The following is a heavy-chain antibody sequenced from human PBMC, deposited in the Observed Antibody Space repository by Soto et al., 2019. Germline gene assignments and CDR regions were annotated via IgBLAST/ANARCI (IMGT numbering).Heavy chain of an antibody. J-gene: IGHJ6*04. Sequence: SETLSLTCAVYGGSFSGYYWSWIRQPPGKGLEWIGEINHSGSTNYNPSHKSRVTISIDTSKNQFSQKLSSVTAADTAVYYCARGGVSSSWYVWGKGTTVTVSS. CDR2: INHSGST. CDR1: GGSFSGYY. V-gene: IGHV4-34*01. D-gene: IGHD6-13*01. CDR3: ARGGVSSSWYV.